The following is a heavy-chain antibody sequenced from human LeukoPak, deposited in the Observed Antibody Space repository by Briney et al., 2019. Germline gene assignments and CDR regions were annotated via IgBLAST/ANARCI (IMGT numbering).Heavy chain of an antibody. Sequence: PGGSLRLSCAASGFTFSSYAMSWVRQAPGKGLEWVSAISGSGGSTYYADSVKGRFTISRDNSKNTLYLQMNSLRAEDAAVYYCAKDRSSKHYYYYYYMDVWGKGTTVTVSS. CDR3: AKDRSSKHYYYYYYMDV. J-gene: IGHJ6*03. V-gene: IGHV3-23*01. CDR2: ISGSGGST. D-gene: IGHD2-2*01. CDR1: GFTFSSYA.